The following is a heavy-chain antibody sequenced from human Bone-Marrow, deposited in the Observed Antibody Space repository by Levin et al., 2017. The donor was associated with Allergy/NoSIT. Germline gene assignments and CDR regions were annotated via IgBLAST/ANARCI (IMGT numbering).Heavy chain of an antibody. CDR3: ARDLGYTYGQLGY. CDR2: IIPITDAT. J-gene: IGHJ4*02. D-gene: IGHD5-18*01. V-gene: IGHV1-69*08. Sequence: SVKVSCKTSGGSFSDYTFSWVRQAPGEGLEWMGRIIPITDATTYAQKFQGRVTITADESTRTAYMELRRLTSEDTAVYYCARDLGYTYGQLGYWGQGTLVSVSS. CDR1: GGSFSDYT.